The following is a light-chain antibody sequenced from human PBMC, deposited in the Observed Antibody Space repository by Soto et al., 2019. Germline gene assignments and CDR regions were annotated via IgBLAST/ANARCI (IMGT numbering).Light chain of an antibody. CDR2: GAS. CDR1: QSVSSSY. Sequence: EIVLTQSPGTLSLSPGERATLSCRASQSVSSSYLAWYQQKPGQTPRLLIYGASSRATGIPDRFSGSGSGTDITLTISRLEPEDFAVYYCQQYGNSPYTFGQGTKLEIK. V-gene: IGKV3-20*01. CDR3: QQYGNSPYT. J-gene: IGKJ2*01.